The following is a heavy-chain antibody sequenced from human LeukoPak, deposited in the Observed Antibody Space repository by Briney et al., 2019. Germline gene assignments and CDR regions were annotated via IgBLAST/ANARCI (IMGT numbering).Heavy chain of an antibody. CDR1: GFTFSSYD. J-gene: IGHJ4*02. Sequence: GGSLTLSCAASGFTFSSYDMHWLRQATGKGLEWFSAIGTAGDTYYPGSVKGRFTISRENAKNALYLQMNSLRAGDTAVYYCAVWGITGDSGFDYWGQGTLVTVSA. D-gene: IGHD1-20*01. CDR3: AVWGITGDSGFDY. CDR2: IGTAGDT. V-gene: IGHV3-13*01.